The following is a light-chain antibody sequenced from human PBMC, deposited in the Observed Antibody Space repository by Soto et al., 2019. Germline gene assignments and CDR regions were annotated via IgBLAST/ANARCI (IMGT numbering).Light chain of an antibody. CDR2: EVS. CDR1: XXXXXXXXXXY. Sequence: QTPISLSVXPGQPAXXSCKSXXXXXXXXXXXYVCWYLQRPGQPPHLLIYEVSNRFSGVPDRFSGSGSGTDFTLKISRVEAEDVGVYYCMQTKQLPVTFGQGTRVEIK. CDR3: MQTKQLPVT. V-gene: IGKV2D-29*01. J-gene: IGKJ1*01.